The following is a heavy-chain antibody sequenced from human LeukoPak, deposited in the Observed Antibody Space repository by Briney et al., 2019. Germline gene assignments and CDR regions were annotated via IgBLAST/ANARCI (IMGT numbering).Heavy chain of an antibody. CDR3: ARDVAARPDWFDP. V-gene: IGHV3-7*01. J-gene: IGHJ5*02. CDR2: IKQDGSEK. D-gene: IGHD6-6*01. Sequence: GGSLRLSCAASGLTLSSYWMRWVRQAPGKGLEWVANIKQDGSEKYYVDSVKGRFTISRDNAKNSLYLQMNSLRAEDTAVYYCARDVAARPDWFDPWGQGTLVTVSS. CDR1: GLTLSSYW.